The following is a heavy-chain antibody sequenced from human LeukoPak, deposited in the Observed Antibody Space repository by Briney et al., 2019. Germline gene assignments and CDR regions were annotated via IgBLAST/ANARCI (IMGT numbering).Heavy chain of an antibody. V-gene: IGHV3-21*01. Sequence: GGSLRLSCAASGFTFSSYSMNWVRQAPGKGLEWASSISSSSSYIYYADSVRGRFIISRDNAKNSFFLQMSNLRAEDTAVYYCARDPTHYLRYGYFDYWGQGILVTVSS. CDR1: GFTFSSYS. CDR3: ARDPTHYLRYGYFDY. D-gene: IGHD3-9*01. J-gene: IGHJ4*02. CDR2: ISSSSSYI.